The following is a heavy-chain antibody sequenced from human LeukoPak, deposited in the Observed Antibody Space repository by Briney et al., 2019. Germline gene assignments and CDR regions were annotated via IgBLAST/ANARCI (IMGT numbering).Heavy chain of an antibody. CDR1: GGSISSNSYY. CDR3: ARSYYYGMDV. CDR2: VYYSGST. Sequence: PSETLSLTCAVSGGSISSNSYYWSWIRQPPGKGLEWIGYVYYSGSTNYNPSLKSRVTTSVDTSKNQFSLNLSSVTAADTAVYYCARSYYYGMDVWGQGTTVTVSS. V-gene: IGHV4-61*01. J-gene: IGHJ6*02.